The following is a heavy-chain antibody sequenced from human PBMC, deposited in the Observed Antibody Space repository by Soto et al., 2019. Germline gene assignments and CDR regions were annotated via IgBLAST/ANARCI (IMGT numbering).Heavy chain of an antibody. D-gene: IGHD3-10*01. Sequence: SETLSLTCAVSGVSISSGNWWTWVRQTPQRGLEYIGEIFHDGTANYYPSFERRVAISVDTSKNQFSLKLTSVTAADTAIYFCARLVYDTRLNYMYFDFWGQEALVTVSS. V-gene: IGHV4-4*02. J-gene: IGHJ4*02. CDR1: GVSISSGNW. CDR3: ARLVYDTRLNYMYFDF. CDR2: IFHDGTA.